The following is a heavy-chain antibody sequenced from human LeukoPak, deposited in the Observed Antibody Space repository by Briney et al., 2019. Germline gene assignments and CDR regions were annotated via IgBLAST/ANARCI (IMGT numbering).Heavy chain of an antibody. CDR1: GFTFSSYG. J-gene: IGHJ4*02. CDR2: IWYDESNK. V-gene: IGHV3-33*01. Sequence: GRSLRLSCAASGFTFSSYGMHWVRQAPGKGLEWVAVIWYDESNKYYADSVKGRFTISRDNSKNTLYLQMNSLRAEDTAVYYCARVSSRDDYIWGSYLDYWGQGTLVTVSS. D-gene: IGHD3-16*02. CDR3: ARVSSRDDYIWGSYLDY.